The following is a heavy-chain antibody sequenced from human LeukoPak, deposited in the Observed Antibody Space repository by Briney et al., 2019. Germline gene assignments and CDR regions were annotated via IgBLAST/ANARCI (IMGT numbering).Heavy chain of an antibody. D-gene: IGHD4-17*01. CDR2: IYYSGNT. CDR3: ARVLGHWTTVTKRVWYFDL. V-gene: IGHV4-39*07. J-gene: IGHJ2*01. Sequence: PSETLSLTCTVSGGSISSSNYYWGWIRQPPGKGLEWIGSIYYSGNTYYNPSLKSRITMSVDTSKNQFSLKLSSVTAADTAVYYCARVLGHWTTVTKRVWYFDLWGRGTLVTVSS. CDR1: GGSISSSNYY.